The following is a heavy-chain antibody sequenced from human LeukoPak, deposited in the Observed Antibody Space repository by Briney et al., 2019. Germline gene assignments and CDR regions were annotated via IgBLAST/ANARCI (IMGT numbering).Heavy chain of an antibody. J-gene: IGHJ6*03. D-gene: IGHD2-2*02. CDR1: GGSFSGYY. CDR2: INHSGST. Sequence: PSETLSRTCAVYGGSFSGYYWSWIREPPGKGLEWIGEINHSGSTNYNPSLKSRVTISVDTSKNQFSLKLSSVTAADTAVYYCARGARVVPAAIGFYAPRLETPYYYYMDVWGKGTTVTVSS. V-gene: IGHV4-34*01. CDR3: ARGARVVPAAIGFYAPRLETPYYYYMDV.